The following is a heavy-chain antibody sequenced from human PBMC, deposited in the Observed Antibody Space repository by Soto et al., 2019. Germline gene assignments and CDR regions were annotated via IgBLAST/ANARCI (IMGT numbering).Heavy chain of an antibody. Sequence: SSSXSLTGSVGVGCIIVSYYYLCWLRQSPGRGPEWIGSVFYTGFTSYNPSLESRVSVSVDTSKNQFSLKVSAVTAADTPVYYCVSYQQGYKRNYFENWGQGALVKVYS. CDR2: VFYTGFT. D-gene: IGHD2-15*01. CDR1: VGCIIVSYYY. J-gene: IGHJ4*02. V-gene: IGHV4-39*01. CDR3: VSYQQGYKRNYFEN.